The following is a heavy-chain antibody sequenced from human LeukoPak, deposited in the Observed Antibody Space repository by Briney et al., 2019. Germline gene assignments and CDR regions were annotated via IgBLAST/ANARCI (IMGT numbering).Heavy chain of an antibody. Sequence: GGSLRLSCAVSGFTFSSYWMHWVRQGPGKGLVWVSRINSDGSSTNYADSVKGRFTISRDNAKNPAYLQMSSLRGEDTAVYYCARVKGGSYYGTAEGFDYWGQGTLVTVS. CDR1: GFTFSSYW. V-gene: IGHV3-74*01. J-gene: IGHJ4*02. CDR3: ARVKGGSYYGTAEGFDY. CDR2: INSDGSST. D-gene: IGHD1-26*01.